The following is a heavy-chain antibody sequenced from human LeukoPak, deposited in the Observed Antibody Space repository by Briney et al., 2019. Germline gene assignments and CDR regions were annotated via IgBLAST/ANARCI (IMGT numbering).Heavy chain of an antibody. V-gene: IGHV3-23*01. CDR1: GFTFSSYA. D-gene: IGHD1-7*01. CDR3: ANLFELGELEGSPFDI. Sequence: GGSLRLSCAASGFTFSSYAMSWVRQAPGKGLEWVSTISGSGDSTYYADSVKGRFTISRDNSKNTLYLQMNSLRAEDTAVYYCANLFELGELEGSPFDIWGQGTVVAVSS. J-gene: IGHJ3*02. CDR2: ISGSGDST.